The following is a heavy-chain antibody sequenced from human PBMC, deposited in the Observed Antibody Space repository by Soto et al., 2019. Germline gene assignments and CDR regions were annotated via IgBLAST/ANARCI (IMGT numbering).Heavy chain of an antibody. CDR1: GYTFTAYA. J-gene: IGHJ4*02. Sequence: QVQLVQSGAEEKKPGASVKVSCKASGYTFTAYAMHWVRQAPGQRLEWMGWINAGNGNTKYSQKFQGRVTITRATTASTAYMELSSLRSEDTAVYYCARAVAVPADFDYWGQGTLVTVSS. CDR2: INAGNGNT. CDR3: ARAVAVPADFDY. D-gene: IGHD6-19*01. V-gene: IGHV1-3*05.